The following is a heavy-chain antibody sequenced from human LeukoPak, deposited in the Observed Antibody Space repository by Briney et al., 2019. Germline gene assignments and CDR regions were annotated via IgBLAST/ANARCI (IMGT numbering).Heavy chain of an antibody. V-gene: IGHV4-59*02. CDR3: ASRKLGNDY. J-gene: IGHJ4*02. CDR1: GSSVSDYY. Sequence: SSETLSLTCTVSGSSVSDYYWSWIRQSPGKGLEWIGYIYYTGSTSYNPSLRGRVTMSADTSKNQFSLKLSSVTAADTAVYYCASRKLGNDYWGQGTLVTVSS. D-gene: IGHD7-27*01. CDR2: IYYTGST.